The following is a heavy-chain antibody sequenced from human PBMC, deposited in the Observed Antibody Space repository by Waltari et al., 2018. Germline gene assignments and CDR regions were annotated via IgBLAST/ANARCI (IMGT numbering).Heavy chain of an antibody. CDR3: VHRLGCTTTTCYGFDP. CDR2: IYGDDDN. J-gene: IGHJ5*02. V-gene: IGHV2-5*02. Sequence: QITLKESGPTLVKPTQTLTLTCTFSGFSLTTSGVGVGWIRPPPGKALEWLALIYGDDDNRYSPSLKSRLTIIKDTSKTQVVLTMTNMDPVDTATYYCVHRLGCTTTTCYGFDPWGQGTLVSVSS. CDR1: GFSLTTSGVG. D-gene: IGHD2-2*01.